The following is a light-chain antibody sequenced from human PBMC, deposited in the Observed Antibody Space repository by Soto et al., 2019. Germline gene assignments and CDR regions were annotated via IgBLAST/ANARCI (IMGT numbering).Light chain of an antibody. CDR2: AAS. V-gene: IGKV1-9*01. Sequence: MQLTQSPSSLSASVGDRVTITCRASQGISSYLAWYQQKPGKAPKLLIYAASTLQSGVPSRFSGSGSGTDFTLTISSLPAEDFATYYCQQLHSYPPTFGQGTRVEIK. CDR3: QQLHSYPPT. J-gene: IGKJ1*01. CDR1: QGISSY.